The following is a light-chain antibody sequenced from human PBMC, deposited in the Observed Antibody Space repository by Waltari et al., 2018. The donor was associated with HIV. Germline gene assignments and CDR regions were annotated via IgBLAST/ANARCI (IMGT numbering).Light chain of an antibody. CDR1: SSDLDLHNF. CDR3: TTYTATDSLL. Sequence: SALTQPASVSGSPGQSVTIPCTGTSSDLDLHNFLSWYQHHPGRPPQLIIFGVNYRPSGISSRFSASKSGDTASLTIYGLQSGDEADYYCTTYTATDSLLIGSGTKLTVL. V-gene: IGLV2-14*01. CDR2: GVN. J-gene: IGLJ2*01.